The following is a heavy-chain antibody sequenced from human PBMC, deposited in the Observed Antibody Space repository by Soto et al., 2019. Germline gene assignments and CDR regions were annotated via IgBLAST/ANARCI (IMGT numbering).Heavy chain of an antibody. CDR2: ISYDGSNK. CDR3: ARDLGITIFGVVIGYGMDV. D-gene: IGHD3-3*01. CDR1: GFTFSSYA. Sequence: GGSLRLSCAASGFTFSSYAMHWVRQAPGKGLEWVAVISYDGSNKYYADSVKGRFTISRDNSKNTLYLQMNSLRAEDTAVYYCARDLGITIFGVVIGYGMDVWGQGTTVTVSS. J-gene: IGHJ6*02. V-gene: IGHV3-30-3*01.